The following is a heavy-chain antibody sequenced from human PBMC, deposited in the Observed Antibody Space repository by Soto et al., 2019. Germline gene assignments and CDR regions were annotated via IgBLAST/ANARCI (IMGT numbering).Heavy chain of an antibody. CDR1: GGSFSGYY. CDR3: ARPTRQWLGLRYYYGMDV. J-gene: IGHJ6*02. CDR2: INHSGST. Sequence: QVLLQQWGAGLLKPSETLSLTCAVYGGSFSGYYWSWIRQPPGKGLEWIGEINHSGSTNYNPSLKSRVTISVDTSKNQFSLKLTSVTAADTAVYYCARPTRQWLGLRYYYGMDVWGQGTTVTVSS. D-gene: IGHD6-19*01. V-gene: IGHV4-34*01.